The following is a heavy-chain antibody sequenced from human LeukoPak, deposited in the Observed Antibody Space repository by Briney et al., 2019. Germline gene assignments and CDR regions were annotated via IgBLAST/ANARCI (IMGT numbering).Heavy chain of an antibody. V-gene: IGHV3-23*01. Sequence: GGSLRLSCAASGFTFSTYDMNWVRQGPGKGLEWVSAINDGGYNTYYADSVRGRFTISRDNAKNTLYLQMNSLRAQDTAVYYCAKKETVVSPGNYFDHWGQGTLVTVSS. CDR3: AKKETVVSPGNYFDH. CDR2: INDGGYNT. D-gene: IGHD4-23*01. CDR1: GFTFSTYD. J-gene: IGHJ4*02.